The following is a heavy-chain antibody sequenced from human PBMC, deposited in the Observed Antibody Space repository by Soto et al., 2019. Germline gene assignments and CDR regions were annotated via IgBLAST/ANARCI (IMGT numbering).Heavy chain of an antibody. V-gene: IGHV3-48*03. CDR3: ARALDFWSGYLSD. CDR2: ISSGGTTM. Sequence: PGGSLRLSCAASGFTFSSYEMNWVRQAPGKGLKWVSYISSGGTTMYYADSVKGRFTISRDNAKNSLDLQMNSLRADDTAIYYCARALDFWSGYLSDWGQGTLVTVSS. D-gene: IGHD3-3*01. CDR1: GFTFSSYE. J-gene: IGHJ4*02.